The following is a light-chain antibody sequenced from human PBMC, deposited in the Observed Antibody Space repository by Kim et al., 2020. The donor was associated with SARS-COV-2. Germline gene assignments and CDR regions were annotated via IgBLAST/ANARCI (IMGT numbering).Light chain of an antibody. Sequence: GIQSLAPRERSTLACRATQSVTAYLGWYQQNRGKAPRLLIYGALNRATGIPARFSGSGSETEFTLTIISLEPEDFAVYYCQQRKTFGGGTKVDIK. V-gene: IGKV3-11*01. J-gene: IGKJ4*01. CDR2: GAL. CDR1: QSVTAY. CDR3: QQRKT.